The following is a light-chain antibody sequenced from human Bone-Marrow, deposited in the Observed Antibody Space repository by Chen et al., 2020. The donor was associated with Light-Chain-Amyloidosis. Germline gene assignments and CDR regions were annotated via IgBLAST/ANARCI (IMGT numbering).Light chain of an antibody. J-gene: IGLJ1*01. CDR2: EVT. CDR1: SSVVGGDNH. Sequence: QSALTQPASVSGSPGQSITISCTGTSSVVGGDNHVSWYQQHPDKAPKLMIYEVTNRPSWVPDRFSCAKSDNTASLTISGLQTEDEAEYFCSSYTITNTLVFGSGTRVTVL. V-gene: IGLV2-14*01. CDR3: SSYTITNTLV.